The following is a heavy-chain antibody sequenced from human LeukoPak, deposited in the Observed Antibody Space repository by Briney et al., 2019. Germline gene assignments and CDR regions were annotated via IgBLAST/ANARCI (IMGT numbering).Heavy chain of an antibody. CDR3: AKEGRLTVAAVVVENYFDY. Sequence: GGSLRLSCVGSGFTFSRSAMSWVRLARGKGLEWVSGISGSGGHTYYTDSVKGRFTISRDNSGTTVSLQMNSLTTDDTAVYFCAKEGRLTVAAVVVENYFDYWGQGTPVIVSA. CDR1: GFTFSRSA. V-gene: IGHV3-23*01. D-gene: IGHD3-22*01. CDR2: ISGSGGHT. J-gene: IGHJ4*02.